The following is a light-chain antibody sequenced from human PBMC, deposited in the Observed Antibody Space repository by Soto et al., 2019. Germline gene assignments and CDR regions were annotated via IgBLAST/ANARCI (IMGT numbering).Light chain of an antibody. CDR3: CSYAGSYSWV. J-gene: IGLJ3*02. V-gene: IGLV2-11*01. CDR2: DVG. Sequence: QSALTQPRSVSGSPGQSVTISCTGTSSDVGGYNYVSWYQKHPGEAPKLMIYDVGKRPSGVPDRFSGSKSGNTASLTISGLQAEDEADYYCCSYAGSYSWVFGGGTKLTVL. CDR1: SSDVGGYNY.